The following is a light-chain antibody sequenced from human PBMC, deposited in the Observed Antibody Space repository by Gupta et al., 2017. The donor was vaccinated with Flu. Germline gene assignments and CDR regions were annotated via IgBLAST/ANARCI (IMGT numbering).Light chain of an antibody. CDR3: LQTSSSAPKT. CDR1: QSISSY. V-gene: IGKV1-39*01. J-gene: IGKJ4*01. Sequence: YPLSASVGAIVIITCRASQSISSYLHWYQQNPGKAPKLLIYAASSLQSGVPSRFSGSGSGTDXTLTISXLQPEDFATYLCLQTSSSAPKTFGXGTRVEIK. CDR2: AAS.